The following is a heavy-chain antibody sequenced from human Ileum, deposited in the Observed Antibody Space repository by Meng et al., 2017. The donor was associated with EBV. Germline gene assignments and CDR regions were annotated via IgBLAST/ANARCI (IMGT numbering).Heavy chain of an antibody. CDR3: ARNSESGSYIDY. CDR2: IYYSGTT. D-gene: IGHD1-26*01. CDR1: GYSISTTNW. J-gene: IGHJ4*02. Sequence: VRPQGPGPGLVQPSATLSLTCAVSGYSISTTNWWGWIRQPPGKGLEWIGHIYYSGTTYNNPSLKSRVTMSIDPSKNQFSLKLSSVTAVDTAVYYCARNSESGSYIDYWGLGTLVTVSS. V-gene: IGHV4-28*01.